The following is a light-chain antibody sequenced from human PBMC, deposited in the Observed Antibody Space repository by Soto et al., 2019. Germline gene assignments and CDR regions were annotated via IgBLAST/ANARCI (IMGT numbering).Light chain of an antibody. V-gene: IGKV1-5*01. Sequence: DIQMTQSPSTLSASVGDRVTITCRASQSISSWLAWYQQKPRKAPKLLIYDASSLESGVPSRFRGSGSGTEFTLTISSLQPYDFATYYCQQYNSYSVTFGQGTTVDIK. CDR3: QQYNSYSVT. CDR2: DAS. CDR1: QSISSW. J-gene: IGKJ1*01.